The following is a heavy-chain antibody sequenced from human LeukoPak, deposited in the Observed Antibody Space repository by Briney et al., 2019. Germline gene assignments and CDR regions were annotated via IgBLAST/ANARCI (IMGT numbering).Heavy chain of an antibody. Sequence: SVKVSCKASGGTFSSYAISWVRQAPGQGLEWMGRIIPILGIANYAQKFQGRVTITADKSTSTAYMELSSLRSGDTAVYYCAAEGGSDWFDPWGQGTLVTVSS. V-gene: IGHV1-69*04. J-gene: IGHJ5*02. CDR3: AAEGGSDWFDP. CDR2: IIPILGIA. CDR1: GGTFSSYA. D-gene: IGHD1-26*01.